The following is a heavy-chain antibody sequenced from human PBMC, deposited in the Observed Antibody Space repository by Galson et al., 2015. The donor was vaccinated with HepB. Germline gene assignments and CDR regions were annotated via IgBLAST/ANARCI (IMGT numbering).Heavy chain of an antibody. CDR3: AKARGYSYGYTFDY. J-gene: IGHJ4*02. CDR1: GFTFSSYA. V-gene: IGHV3-23*01. D-gene: IGHD5-18*01. CDR2: ISGSGGST. Sequence: SLRLSCAASGFTFSSYAMSWVRQAPGKGLEWVSAISGSGGSTYYAYSVKGRFTISRDNSKNTLYLQMNSLRAEDTAVYYWAKARGYSYGYTFDYWGQGTLVTVSS.